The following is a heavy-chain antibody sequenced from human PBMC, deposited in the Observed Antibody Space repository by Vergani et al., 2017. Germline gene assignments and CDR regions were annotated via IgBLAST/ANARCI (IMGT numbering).Heavy chain of an antibody. CDR1: GFTFSSYA. CDR3: ARDGYCSSTSCYLFDY. CDR2: ISYDGSNK. Sequence: QVQLVESGGGLVKPGGSLRLSCAASGFTFSSYAMHWVRQAPGKGLEWVAVISYDGSNKYYADSVKGRFTISRDNSKNTLYLQMNSLRAEDTAVYYCARDGYCSSTSCYLFDYWGQGTLVTVSS. D-gene: IGHD2-2*03. V-gene: IGHV3-30-3*01. J-gene: IGHJ4*02.